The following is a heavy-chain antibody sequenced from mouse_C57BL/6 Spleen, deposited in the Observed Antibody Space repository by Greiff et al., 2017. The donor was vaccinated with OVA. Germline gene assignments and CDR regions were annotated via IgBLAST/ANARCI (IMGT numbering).Heavy chain of an antibody. CDR1: GFTFSDYY. Sequence: EVQLQESEGGLVQPGSSMKLSCTASGFTFSDYYMAWVRQVPEKGLEWVANINYDGSSTYYLDSLKSRFIISRDNAKNILYLQMSSLKSEDTATYYCASAGYYAMDYWGQGTSVTVSS. J-gene: IGHJ4*01. CDR2: INYDGSST. CDR3: ASAGYYAMDY. V-gene: IGHV5-16*01.